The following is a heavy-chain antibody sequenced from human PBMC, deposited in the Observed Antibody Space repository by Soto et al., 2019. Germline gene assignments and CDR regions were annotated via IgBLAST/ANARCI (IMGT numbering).Heavy chain of an antibody. CDR3: AKDTPVVMFLFDS. J-gene: IGHJ4*02. CDR1: GFTFYTYA. D-gene: IGHD2-15*01. CDR2: ITDTGVST. V-gene: IGHV3-23*01. Sequence: EVQLLESGGTLVQPGGSPRLSCTASGFTFYTYAMTWVRQAPGKGLEWVSSITDTGVSTYYADSVKGRFTISRDNSKSTLYLQMNSLRTDDSAVYYCAKDTPVVMFLFDSWGRGTLVTVSS.